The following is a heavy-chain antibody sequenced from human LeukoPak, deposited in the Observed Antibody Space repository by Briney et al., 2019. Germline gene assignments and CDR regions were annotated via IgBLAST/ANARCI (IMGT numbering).Heavy chain of an antibody. D-gene: IGHD4-11*01. J-gene: IGHJ3*02. Sequence: GGSLRLSCAASGFTFSSYGMHWVRQAPGKGLEWVAVISYDGSNKYYADSVKGRFTISKDNPKNTLYLQMNSLRAEDTAVYYCAKDLQAAFDIWGQGTMVTVSS. CDR3: AKDLQAAFDI. CDR1: GFTFSSYG. CDR2: ISYDGSNK. V-gene: IGHV3-30*18.